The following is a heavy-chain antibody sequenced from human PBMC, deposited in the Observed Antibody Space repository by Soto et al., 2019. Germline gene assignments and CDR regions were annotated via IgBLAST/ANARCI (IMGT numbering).Heavy chain of an antibody. CDR3: AKWPDYYDSSGYSP. V-gene: IGHV3-23*01. D-gene: IGHD3-22*01. CDR2: ISGSGGST. J-gene: IGHJ5*02. Sequence: MSWVRQAPGKGLELVSAISGSGGSTYYADSVKGRFTISRDNSKNTLYLQMNSLRAEDTAVYYCAKWPDYYDSSGYSPWGQGTLVTVSS.